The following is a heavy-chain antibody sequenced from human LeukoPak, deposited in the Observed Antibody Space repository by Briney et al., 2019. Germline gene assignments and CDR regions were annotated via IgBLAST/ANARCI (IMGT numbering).Heavy chain of an antibody. CDR2: IYYSGST. J-gene: IGHJ3*02. V-gene: IGHV4-59*11. Sequence: SETLSLTCTVSGGSISGHYWSWIRQPPGKGLEWIGYIYYSGSTNYNPSLKSRVTISVDTSKNQFSLKLSSVTAADTAVYYCARTDDAFDIWGQGTMVTVSS. CDR1: GGSISGHY. CDR3: ARTDDAFDI.